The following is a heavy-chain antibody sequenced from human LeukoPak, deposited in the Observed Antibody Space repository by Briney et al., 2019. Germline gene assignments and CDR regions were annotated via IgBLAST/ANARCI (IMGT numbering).Heavy chain of an antibody. CDR3: AKDLRVARL. CDR2: ISNNGGYT. J-gene: IGHJ4*02. D-gene: IGHD2-15*01. CDR1: GFTFSSSA. Sequence: PGGSLRLSCAAPGFTFSSSAMSWVRQAPGKGLEWVSAISNNGGYTYYADSVQGRSTISRDNSKNTLFLQMNSLRAEDTAIYYCAKDLRVARLWGQGTLVTVSS. V-gene: IGHV3-23*01.